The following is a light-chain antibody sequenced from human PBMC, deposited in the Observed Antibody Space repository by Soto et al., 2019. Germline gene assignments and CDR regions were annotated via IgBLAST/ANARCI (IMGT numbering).Light chain of an antibody. Sequence: EIELTQSPATLSLSPGDRATLSCRASQSVSSYLAWYQQKPGQAPRLLIYDASNRATGIPARFSGSGSGTDFTLTISSLEPEDFAVYYCQHRSNWITFGQGTRLEIK. J-gene: IGKJ5*01. V-gene: IGKV3-11*01. CDR2: DAS. CDR3: QHRSNWIT. CDR1: QSVSSY.